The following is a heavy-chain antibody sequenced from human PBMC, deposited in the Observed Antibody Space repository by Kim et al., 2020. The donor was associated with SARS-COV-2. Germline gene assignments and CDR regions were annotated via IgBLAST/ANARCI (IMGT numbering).Heavy chain of an antibody. J-gene: IGHJ6*02. V-gene: IGHV4-31*03. D-gene: IGHD3-16*01. CDR1: GGSISSGGYY. CDR2: IYYSGST. CDR3: ARSFRGVMDV. Sequence: SETLSLTCTVSGGSISSGGYYWSWIRQHPGKGLEWIGYIYYSGSTYYNPSLKSRVTISVDTSKNQFSLKLSSVTAADTAVYYCARSFRGVMDVWGQGTTVTVSS.